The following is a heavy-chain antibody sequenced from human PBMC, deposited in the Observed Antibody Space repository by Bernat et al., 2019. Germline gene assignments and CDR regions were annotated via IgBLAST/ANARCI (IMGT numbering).Heavy chain of an antibody. D-gene: IGHD6-13*01. CDR3: ARDSFTEAAAGIFWASY. Sequence: VQLVESGGGVVQPGRSLRLSCVASGFTFSDYSLHWVRQAPGKGLEWVAVVSYDGRNKYYADSVKGRFTISRDNSKNTLYLQMNSLRAEDTAVYYCARDSFTEAAAGIFWASYWGQGTLVTVSS. CDR2: VSYDGRNK. J-gene: IGHJ4*02. CDR1: GFTFSDYS. V-gene: IGHV3-30*04.